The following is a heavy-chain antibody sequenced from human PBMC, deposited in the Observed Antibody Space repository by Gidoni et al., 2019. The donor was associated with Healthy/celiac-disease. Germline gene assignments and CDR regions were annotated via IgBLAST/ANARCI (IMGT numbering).Heavy chain of an antibody. CDR1: GFTFDDYA. D-gene: IGHD6-19*01. V-gene: IGHV3-9*01. J-gene: IGHJ3*02. CDR3: AKDLSSGWYGDAFDI. CDR2: ISWNSGSI. Sequence: EVQLVESGGGLVQPGRSLRLSCAASGFTFDDYAMHWVRQAPGKTLEWVSGISWNSGSIGYADSVKGRFTISRDNAKNSLYLQMNSLRAEDTALYYCAKDLSSGWYGDAFDIWGQGTMVTVSS.